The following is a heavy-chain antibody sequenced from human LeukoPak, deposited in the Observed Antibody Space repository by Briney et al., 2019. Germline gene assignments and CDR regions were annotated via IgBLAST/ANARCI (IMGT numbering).Heavy chain of an antibody. CDR1: GFTFSSYA. D-gene: IGHD3-22*01. CDR3: AKTGPYYYDSSGYYLDAFDI. V-gene: IGHV3-23*01. J-gene: IGHJ3*02. Sequence: TGGSLRLSCAASGFTFSSYAMSWVRQAPGKGLEWVSAISGSGGSTYYADSVKGRFTISRDNSKNTLYLQMNSLRAEDTAVYYCAKTGPYYYDSSGYYLDAFDIWGQGTMVTVSS. CDR2: ISGSGGST.